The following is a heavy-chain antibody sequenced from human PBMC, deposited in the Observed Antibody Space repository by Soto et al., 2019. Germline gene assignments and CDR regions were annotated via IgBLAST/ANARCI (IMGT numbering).Heavy chain of an antibody. J-gene: IGHJ6*02. CDR3: ARGTTTSAFPAMDV. V-gene: IGHV3-30-3*01. CDR2: ISYDGSNK. D-gene: IGHD2-21*02. Sequence: QVQLVESGGGVVQPGRSLRLSCAASGFTFSNNAMDWVRQAPGKGLEWVAVISYDGSNKYIAESVKGRFTISRYNSKNTLFLQMNSLRAEDTAVYYCARGTTTSAFPAMDVWGQGTTVTVSS. CDR1: GFTFSNNA.